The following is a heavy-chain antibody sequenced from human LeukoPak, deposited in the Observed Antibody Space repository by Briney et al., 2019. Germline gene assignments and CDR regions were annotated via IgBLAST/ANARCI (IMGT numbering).Heavy chain of an antibody. Sequence: SETLSLTCTVSGGSISSYYWSWLRQPPGKGLEWIGYIYYSGSTNYNPSLKSRVTISVDTSKNQFSLKLSSVTAADTAVYYCARSHGSGWMNWFDPWGQGTLVTVSS. CDR1: GGSISSYY. D-gene: IGHD3-10*01. CDR3: ARSHGSGWMNWFDP. V-gene: IGHV4-59*08. CDR2: IYYSGST. J-gene: IGHJ5*02.